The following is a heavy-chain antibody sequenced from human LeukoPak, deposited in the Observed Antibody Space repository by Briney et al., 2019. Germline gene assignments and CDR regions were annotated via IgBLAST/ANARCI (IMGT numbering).Heavy chain of an antibody. Sequence: ASVKVPCKASGYTFTSNYIHWVRQAPGQGLEWMGMIYPGDGSTSYAQKFQGRVTVTRDTSTSTVHMELSGLRSEDTAVYYCARDQEGFDYWGQGTLVTVSS. CDR1: GYTFTSNY. CDR3: ARDQEGFDY. V-gene: IGHV1-46*01. CDR2: IYPGDGST. J-gene: IGHJ4*02.